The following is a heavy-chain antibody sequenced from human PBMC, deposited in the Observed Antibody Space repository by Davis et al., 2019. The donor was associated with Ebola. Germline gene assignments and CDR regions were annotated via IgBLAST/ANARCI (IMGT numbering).Heavy chain of an antibody. CDR1: GFTFSSYA. D-gene: IGHD6-19*01. J-gene: IGHJ6*03. V-gene: IGHV3-23*01. Sequence: PGGSLRLSCAASGFTFSSYAMSWVRQAPGKGLEWVSAISGSGGSTYYADSVKGRFTISRDNSKNTLYLQMNSLRAEDTAVYYCARDQSSIAVAGTGYTDVWGKGTTVTVSS. CDR2: ISGSGGST. CDR3: ARDQSSIAVAGTGYTDV.